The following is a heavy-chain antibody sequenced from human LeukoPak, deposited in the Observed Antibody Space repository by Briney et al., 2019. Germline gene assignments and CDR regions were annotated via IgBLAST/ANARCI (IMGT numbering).Heavy chain of an antibody. CDR2: IRYDGSNK. CDR3: AKDSLHMRYCSSTSCPFDY. D-gene: IGHD2-2*01. CDR1: GFSFSSYG. Sequence: GGSLRLSCAASGFSFSSYGMHWVRQAPGKGLEWVAFIRYDGSNKYYADSVKGRFTISRDNSKNTLYLQMNRLRAEDTAVYYCAKDSLHMRYCSSTSCPFDYWGQGTLVTVSS. J-gene: IGHJ4*02. V-gene: IGHV3-30*02.